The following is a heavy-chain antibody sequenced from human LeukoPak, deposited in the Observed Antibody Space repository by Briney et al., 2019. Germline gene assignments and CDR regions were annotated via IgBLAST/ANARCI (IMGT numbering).Heavy chain of an antibody. CDR1: GYSFTSYW. J-gene: IGHJ4*02. D-gene: IGHD3-10*01. CDR2: IYPGDSET. CDR3: ARREPLWFGESNPPDY. V-gene: IGHV5-51*01. Sequence: GVSLKISCKGSGYSFTSYWIGWVRQMPGKGLEWMGIIYPGDSETRYSPSFQGQVTISADKSISTAYLQWSSLKASDTAMYYCARREPLWFGESNPPDYWGQGTLVIVSS.